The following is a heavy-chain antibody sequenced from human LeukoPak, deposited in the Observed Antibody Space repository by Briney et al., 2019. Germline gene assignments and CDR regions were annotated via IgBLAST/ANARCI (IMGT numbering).Heavy chain of an antibody. V-gene: IGHV3-21*01. D-gene: IGHD2-2*01. CDR1: GFTFSSYS. CDR2: ISSSSSYI. J-gene: IGHJ6*02. CDR3: ARDPVVPAASGSYYYYGMDV. Sequence: GGSLRLSCAASGFTFSSYSMNWVRQAPGKGLEWVSSISSSSSYIYYADSVKGRFTISRDNAKNSLYLQMNSLRAEDTAVYYCARDPVVPAASGSYYYYGMDVWGQGTAVTVSS.